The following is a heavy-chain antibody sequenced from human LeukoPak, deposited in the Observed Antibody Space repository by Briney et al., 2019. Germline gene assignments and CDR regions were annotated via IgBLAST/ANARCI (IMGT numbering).Heavy chain of an antibody. CDR3: AREARYCSSTSCYALGEY. J-gene: IGHJ4*02. D-gene: IGHD2-2*01. CDR1: GGSMSSYY. V-gene: IGHV4-59*01. Sequence: SETLSLTCTVSGGSMSSYYWNWIRQPPGKGLEWIGYIHYSGSTSYNTSLKSRLTISIDTSKSQFSLNLTSVTAADKAVYFCAREARYCSSTSCYALGEYWGQGTLVTVSS. CDR2: IHYSGST.